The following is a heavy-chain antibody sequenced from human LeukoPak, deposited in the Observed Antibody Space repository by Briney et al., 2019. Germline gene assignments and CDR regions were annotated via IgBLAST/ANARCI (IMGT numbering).Heavy chain of an antibody. CDR3: ATPYYDSSGYHALDY. V-gene: IGHV1-69*05. Sequence: SVKVSCMASGGTFSRHAISWVRQAPGQGLEWMGGIIPMFGTANYAQKFQGRVTITTDESTSTGYMELSSPRSEDTAVYYCATPYYDSSGYHALDYWGQGTLVTVSS. D-gene: IGHD3-22*01. J-gene: IGHJ4*02. CDR2: IIPMFGTA. CDR1: GGTFSRHA.